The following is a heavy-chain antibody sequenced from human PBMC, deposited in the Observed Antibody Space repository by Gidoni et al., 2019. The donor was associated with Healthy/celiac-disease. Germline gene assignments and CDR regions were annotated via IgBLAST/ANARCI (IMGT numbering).Heavy chain of an antibody. Sequence: EVQLVESGGGLVQPGRSLRLSCAASGFTFADYAMHWVRQAPGKGLEWVSGISWNSGSIGYADSVKGRFTISRDNAKNSLYLQMNSLRAEDTALYYCAKDIGPVDTAMVILYYYGMDVWGQGTTVTVSS. V-gene: IGHV3-9*01. CDR3: AKDIGPVDTAMVILYYYGMDV. J-gene: IGHJ6*02. D-gene: IGHD5-18*01. CDR1: GFTFADYA. CDR2: ISWNSGSI.